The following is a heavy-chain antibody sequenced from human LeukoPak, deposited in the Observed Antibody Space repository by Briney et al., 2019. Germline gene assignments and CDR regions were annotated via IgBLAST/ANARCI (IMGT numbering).Heavy chain of an antibody. J-gene: IGHJ5*02. CDR3: ARSPRLWFGEPPRWFDP. V-gene: IGHV4-59*08. CDR1: GGSISSYY. CDR2: IYYSGST. D-gene: IGHD3-10*01. Sequence: SETLSPTCTVSGGSISSYYWSWIRQPPGKGLEWIGYIYYSGSTNYNPSLKSRVTISVDTSKNQFSLKLSSVTAADTAVYYCARSPRLWFGEPPRWFDPWGQGTLVTVSS.